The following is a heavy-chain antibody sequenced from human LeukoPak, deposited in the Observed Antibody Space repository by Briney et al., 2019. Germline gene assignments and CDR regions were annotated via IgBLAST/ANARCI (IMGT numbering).Heavy chain of an antibody. Sequence: GGSLRLSCAASGFTFSSFGMHWVRQAPGKGLEWVAYIRYDGSKKNYADSLEGRFTISRDNSKNALYLQIDSLRPEDTAVYYCAKKRGAAFYNWFDPWGQGALVTVSS. CDR2: IRYDGSKK. J-gene: IGHJ5*02. V-gene: IGHV3-30*02. D-gene: IGHD1-26*01. CDR1: GFTFSSFG. CDR3: AKKRGAAFYNWFDP.